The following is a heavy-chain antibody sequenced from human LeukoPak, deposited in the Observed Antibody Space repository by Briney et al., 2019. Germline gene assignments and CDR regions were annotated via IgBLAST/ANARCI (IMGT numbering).Heavy chain of an antibody. J-gene: IGHJ6*03. CDR2: INPNNGGR. CDR3: AIRTLGLLRKGGAMDV. D-gene: IGHD5-12*01. Sequence: SVKVSCKASGDTFSDYYAHWVRQAPGQGLEWMGWINPNNGGRNYAQKFQGRVTMTRDTSISTAYMKLSRLRSDDTAVYYCAIRTLGLLRKGGAMDVWGKGTTVTVSS. CDR1: GDTFSDYY. V-gene: IGHV1-2*02.